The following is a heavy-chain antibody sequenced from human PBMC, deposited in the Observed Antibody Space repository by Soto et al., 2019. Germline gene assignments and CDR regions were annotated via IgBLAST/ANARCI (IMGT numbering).Heavy chain of an antibody. J-gene: IGHJ4*02. CDR3: ASRELLGPIFFDY. Sequence: GASVKLSCKASGYTFTSYAMHWVRQAPGQRLEWMGWINAGNGNTKYSQKFQGRVTITRDTSASTAYMELSSLRSEDTAVYYCASRELLGPIFFDYWGQGTLVTVSS. V-gene: IGHV1-3*01. CDR1: GYTFTSYA. D-gene: IGHD1-26*01. CDR2: INAGNGNT.